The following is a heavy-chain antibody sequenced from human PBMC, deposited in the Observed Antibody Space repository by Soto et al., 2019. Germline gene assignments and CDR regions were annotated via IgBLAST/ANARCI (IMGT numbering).Heavy chain of an antibody. D-gene: IGHD6-19*01. CDR2: ISYSGST. CDR1: GASITSGDYY. J-gene: IGHJ6*02. V-gene: IGHV4-39*01. CDR3: ARHKPNSSGWYYYGMDV. Sequence: PSETLSLTCTVSGASITSGDYYWGWIRQPPGRGLEWIGSISYSGSTYYNPSLKSRATISVDTSQNQFSLKLSSVTAADTAVYYCARHKPNSSGWYYYGMDVWGQGTTVTV.